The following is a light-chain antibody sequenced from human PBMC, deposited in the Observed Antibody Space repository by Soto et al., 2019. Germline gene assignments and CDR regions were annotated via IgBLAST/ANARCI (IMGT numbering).Light chain of an antibody. CDR1: QSISSSY. CDR2: GAS. J-gene: IGKJ1*01. V-gene: IGKV3-20*01. Sequence: EIGMTPSPSTLSVYQGERAPLPCRASQSISSSYLAWYQQKPGQAPRLLTHGASNRATGIPDRFSGSGSGTDFTLTISRLEPEDFAVYYCQQYGVSTWTFGQGTKVDIK. CDR3: QQYGVSTWT.